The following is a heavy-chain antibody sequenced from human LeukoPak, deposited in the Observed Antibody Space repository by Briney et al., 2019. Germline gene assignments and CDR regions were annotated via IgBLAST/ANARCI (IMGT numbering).Heavy chain of an antibody. J-gene: IGHJ4*02. CDR2: ISAYNGNT. D-gene: IGHD2-21*01. CDR3: ARGPCGGDCYWVDY. CDR1: GYTFTSYG. Sequence: ASVKVSCKASGYTFTSYGISWVRQAPGQGLEWMGWISAYNGNTNYAQKFQGRGTMTTDTSTSTAYMEVRSLRSDDTAVYYCARGPCGGDCYWVDYWGQGTLVTVSS. V-gene: IGHV1-18*01.